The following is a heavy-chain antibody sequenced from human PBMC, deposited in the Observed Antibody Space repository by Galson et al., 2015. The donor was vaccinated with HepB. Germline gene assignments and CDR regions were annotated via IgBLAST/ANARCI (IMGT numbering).Heavy chain of an antibody. CDR1: GFTFSYYA. V-gene: IGHV4-4*02. Sequence: SLRLSCAASGFTFSYYAMSWVRQPPGKGLEWIGEIHHSGTTNYNPSLKSRVTMSVDKSKNQLSLEVTSVTAADTAVYYCARQYCNKGSCDQLDHWGQGTLVTISS. J-gene: IGHJ4*02. CDR2: IHHSGTT. CDR3: ARQYCNKGSCDQLDH. D-gene: IGHD2/OR15-2a*01.